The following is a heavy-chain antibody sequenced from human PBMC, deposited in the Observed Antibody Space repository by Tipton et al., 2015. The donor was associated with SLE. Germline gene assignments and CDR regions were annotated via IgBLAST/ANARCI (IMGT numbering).Heavy chain of an antibody. J-gene: IGHJ6*03. V-gene: IGHV4-39*01. D-gene: IGHD6-6*01. CDR1: GGSISSSSYY. Sequence: TLSLTCTVSGGSISSSSYYWGWIRQPPGKGLEWIGSIYYSGSTYYNPSLKSRVTISVDTSKNQFSLKLSSVTAADTAVYYCARAGAAQLGFDYYYYMDVWGKGTTVTVSS. CDR2: IYYSGST. CDR3: ARAGAAQLGFDYYYYMDV.